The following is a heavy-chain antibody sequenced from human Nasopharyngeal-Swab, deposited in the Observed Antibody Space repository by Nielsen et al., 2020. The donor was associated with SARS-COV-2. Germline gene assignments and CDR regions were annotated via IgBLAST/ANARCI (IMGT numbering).Heavy chain of an antibody. J-gene: IGHJ4*02. V-gene: IGHV3-53*01. CDR1: GFDVSNDY. Sequence: GSLRLSCAASGFDVSNDYLSWVRQAPGKGLEWVSVIYSGGSTYYADSVRGRFTISRDNSKNALYLQMNSLRVEDTAIYYCVKSNFLDYWGQGAQVTVSS. CDR3: VKSNFLDY. D-gene: IGHD3-3*01. CDR2: IYSGGST.